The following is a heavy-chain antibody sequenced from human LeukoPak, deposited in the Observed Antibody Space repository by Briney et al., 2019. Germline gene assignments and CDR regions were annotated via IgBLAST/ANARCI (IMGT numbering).Heavy chain of an antibody. Sequence: EASVKVSCKASGGTFSSYAISWVRQAPGQGLEWMGRIIPILGIANYAQKFQGRVTITADKSTSTAYMELSSLRSEDTAVYYCARLRSIGASGHDASDFWGQGTMVTVSS. CDR2: IIPILGIA. CDR1: GGTFSSYA. CDR3: ARLRSIGASGHDASDF. D-gene: IGHD6-13*01. J-gene: IGHJ3*01. V-gene: IGHV1-69*04.